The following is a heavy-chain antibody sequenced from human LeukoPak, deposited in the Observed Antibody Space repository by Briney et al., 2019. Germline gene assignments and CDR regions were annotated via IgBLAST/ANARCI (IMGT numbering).Heavy chain of an antibody. Sequence: PGGSLRLSCAASGLTVSSNDMSWVRQAPGKGLEWISVIYSGGDTYYAESVKGRFTISRDNSKNTLYLQMNRLRVEDTAVYYCSRRPDYGGTPTFDNWGQGTLVTVSS. CDR1: GLTVSSND. D-gene: IGHD4-23*01. V-gene: IGHV3-66*01. J-gene: IGHJ4*02. CDR3: SRRPDYGGTPTFDN. CDR2: IYSGGDT.